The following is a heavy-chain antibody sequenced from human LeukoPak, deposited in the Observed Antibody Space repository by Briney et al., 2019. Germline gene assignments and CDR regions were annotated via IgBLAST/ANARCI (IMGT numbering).Heavy chain of an antibody. Sequence: GGSLRLSCAASGFIFSEYYMSWVRQAPGKGLEWISDISSSADIVAYADSVKGRFTISRDNAKDSLFLQMSSLRADDTAVYYCAXEIVAGTFDHWGQGILVTVSS. J-gene: IGHJ4*02. CDR2: ISSSADIV. D-gene: IGHD5-12*01. CDR3: AXEIVAGTFDH. V-gene: IGHV3-11*01. CDR1: GFIFSEYY.